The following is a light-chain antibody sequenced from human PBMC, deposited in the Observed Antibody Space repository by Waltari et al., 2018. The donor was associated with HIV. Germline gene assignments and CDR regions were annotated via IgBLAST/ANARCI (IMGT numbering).Light chain of an antibody. J-gene: IGLJ1*01. CDR1: SSDVGGNKF. CDR2: DVS. V-gene: IGLV2-11*01. Sequence: QSALTQPRSVSGSPGQSVTISCTGTSSDVGGNKFVSWYQQHPGKGPKLLIFDVSKRPSGVPDRFSDSKSGNTASLTSSGLQADDEAEYYCCSYAGSYVFGTGTTVTVL. CDR3: CSYAGSYV.